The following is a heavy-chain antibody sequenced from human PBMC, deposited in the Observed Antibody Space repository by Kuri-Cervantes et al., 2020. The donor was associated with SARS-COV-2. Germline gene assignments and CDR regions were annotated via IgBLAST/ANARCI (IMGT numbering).Heavy chain of an antibody. CDR1: GFTFSSYA. CDR2: ISGSGGST. Sequence: GESLKISCAASGFTFSSYAMSWVRQAPGKGLEWVSAISGSGGSTYYADSVKGRFTISRDNSKNTLYLQMNSLRAEDTAVYYCAKDLWRYCTNGVCYLFDYWGQGTLVTASS. J-gene: IGHJ4*02. CDR3: AKDLWRYCTNGVCYLFDY. D-gene: IGHD2-8*01. V-gene: IGHV3-23*01.